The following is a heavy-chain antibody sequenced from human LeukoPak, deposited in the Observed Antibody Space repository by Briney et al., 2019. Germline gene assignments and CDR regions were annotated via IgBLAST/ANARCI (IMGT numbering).Heavy chain of an antibody. D-gene: IGHD5-18*01. J-gene: IGHJ6*03. Sequence: SVKVSCKASGGTFSSYAISWVRQAPGQGLEWMGGIIPIFGTANYAQKFQGRVTITADESTSTAYMELSSLRSEDTVVYYCARDRVDTAMATSYYYYYMDVWGKGTTVTVSS. V-gene: IGHV1-69*01. CDR3: ARDRVDTAMATSYYYYYMDV. CDR2: IIPIFGTA. CDR1: GGTFSSYA.